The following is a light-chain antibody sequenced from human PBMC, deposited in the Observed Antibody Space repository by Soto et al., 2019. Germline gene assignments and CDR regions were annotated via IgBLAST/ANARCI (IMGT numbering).Light chain of an antibody. Sequence: SYELTQPPSVSVAPGKTARITCGGNNIGSKSVHWYQQKPGQAPVLVIYYDSDRPSGIPERFSGSNSGNTATLTISRVEAGDEADYYCQVWDSSSDHPGNVVFCGGTKLTVL. CDR2: YDS. CDR1: NIGSKS. V-gene: IGLV3-21*04. J-gene: IGLJ2*01. CDR3: QVWDSSSDHPGNVV.